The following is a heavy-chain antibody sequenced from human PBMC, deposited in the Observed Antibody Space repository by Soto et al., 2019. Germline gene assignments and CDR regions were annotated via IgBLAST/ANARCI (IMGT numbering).Heavy chain of an antibody. J-gene: IGHJ4*02. D-gene: IGHD6-13*01. V-gene: IGHV3-21*01. CDR3: ARDIAPVDY. Sequence: GGSLRLSCAASGFTFSSYSMNWVRQAPGKGLEWVSSISSSRSYIYYADSVKGRFTISRDNAKNSLYLQMNSLRAEDTAVYYCARDIAPVDYWGQGTLVTVSS. CDR2: ISSSRSYI. CDR1: GFTFSSYS.